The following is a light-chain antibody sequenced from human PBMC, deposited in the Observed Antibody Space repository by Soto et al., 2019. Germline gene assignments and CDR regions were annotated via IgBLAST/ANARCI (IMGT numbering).Light chain of an antibody. Sequence: EIVLTQSPGTLSLSPGERATLSCRASQSFSSSYLAWYQQKPGQAPRLLIYGASSRATGIPDRFSGSGSGTDFTLAISRLEPEHFAVYYCQQYGSSPRTFGQGPKVEIK. CDR1: QSFSSSY. CDR3: QQYGSSPRT. CDR2: GAS. V-gene: IGKV3-20*01. J-gene: IGKJ1*01.